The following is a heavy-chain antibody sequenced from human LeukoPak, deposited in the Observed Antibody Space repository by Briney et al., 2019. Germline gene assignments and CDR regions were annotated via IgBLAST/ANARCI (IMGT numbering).Heavy chain of an antibody. CDR1: GGSFSGYY. J-gene: IGHJ6*02. CDR3: ARGSVVVVAATPGYYYYGMDV. Sequence: SVSLSLTWAVDGGSFSGYYWSWIRHPIWQCMALIGELNHSGSPNYNPSLKSRVTISVDTSKNQFSLKLSSVTAADTAVYYCARGSVVVVAATPGYYYYGMDVWGQGTTVTVSS. V-gene: IGHV4-34*01. CDR2: LNHSGSP. D-gene: IGHD2-15*01.